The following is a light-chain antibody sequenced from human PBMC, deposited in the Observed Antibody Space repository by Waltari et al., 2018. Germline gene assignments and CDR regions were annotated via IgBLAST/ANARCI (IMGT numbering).Light chain of an antibody. CDR1: QGIRND. J-gene: IGKJ1*01. V-gene: IGKV1-6*01. CDR3: LQDYIYPWT. Sequence: IQMTQSPSSLSASVGDGATIYCRASQGIRNDLGWYQQKPGKAPKVLFYAASSLQSGVPTRFSGSGSGTDFTLTISSLQPDDFATYYCLQDYIYPWTFGQGTKVEIK. CDR2: AAS.